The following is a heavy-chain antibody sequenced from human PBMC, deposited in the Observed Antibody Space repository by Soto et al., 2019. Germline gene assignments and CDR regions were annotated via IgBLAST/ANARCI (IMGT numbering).Heavy chain of an antibody. CDR1: GFTFSSYA. D-gene: IGHD2-15*01. Sequence: EVQLLESGGGLVQPGGSLRLSCVASGFTFSSYAMSWVRKAPGKGLEWVSAISANGGTTYYIDSVKGRFTISRDNSKNTVYLQMNSLRAEDTAVYYCARDMVAATPHLYYYYGMDVWGQGTTVTVSS. V-gene: IGHV3-23*01. CDR3: ARDMVAATPHLYYYYGMDV. CDR2: ISANGGTT. J-gene: IGHJ6*02.